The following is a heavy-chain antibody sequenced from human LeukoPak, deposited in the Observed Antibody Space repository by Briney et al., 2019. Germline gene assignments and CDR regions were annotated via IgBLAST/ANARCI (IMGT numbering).Heavy chain of an antibody. CDR1: GYTFTSYG. CDR3: ARNVPIVVVAATLAYYGMDV. Sequence: ASVKVSCKASGYTFTSYGISWVRQAPGQGFEWTGWISAYNGNTNYAQKLQGRVTMTTDTSTSAAYMELRSLRSDDTAVYYCARNVPIVVVAATLAYYGMDVWGQGTTVTVSS. J-gene: IGHJ6*02. CDR2: ISAYNGNT. D-gene: IGHD2-15*01. V-gene: IGHV1-18*01.